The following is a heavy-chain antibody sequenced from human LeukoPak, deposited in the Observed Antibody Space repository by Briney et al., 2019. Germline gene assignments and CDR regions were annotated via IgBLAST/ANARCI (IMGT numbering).Heavy chain of an antibody. J-gene: IGHJ3*02. CDR3: AHMGHYGGYVHWYYAFDI. Sequence: SGPTLVNPTQTLTLTCTFSGFSLSTSGVGVGWIHQPPGKALEWLALIYWDDDKRYSPSLKSRLTITKDTSKNQVVLTMTNMDPVDTATYYCAHMGHYGGYVHWYYAFDIWGQGTMVTVSS. CDR2: IYWDDDK. CDR1: GFSLSTSGVG. V-gene: IGHV2-5*02. D-gene: IGHD4-17*01.